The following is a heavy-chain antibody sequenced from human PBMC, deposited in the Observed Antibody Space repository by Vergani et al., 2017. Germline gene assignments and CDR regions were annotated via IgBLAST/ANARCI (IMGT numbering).Heavy chain of an antibody. Sequence: QVQLQQWGAGLLKPSETLSLTCAVYGGSFSGYYWSWIRQPPGKGLEWIGEINHSGSTNYNPSLKSRVTISVDTSKNQISLRLSSVTAADTAVYYWARARNSYCSGGSCYSGPYYYDYYMDVWGKGTTVTVSS. J-gene: IGHJ6*03. CDR3: ARARNSYCSGGSCYSGPYYYDYYMDV. V-gene: IGHV4-34*01. CDR2: INHSGST. CDR1: GGSFSGYY. D-gene: IGHD2-15*01.